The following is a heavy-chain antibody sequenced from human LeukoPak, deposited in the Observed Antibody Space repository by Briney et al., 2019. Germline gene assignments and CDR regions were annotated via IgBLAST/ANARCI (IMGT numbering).Heavy chain of an antibody. CDR3: ATDKKYGIHYFDY. D-gene: IGHD5-18*01. J-gene: IGHJ4*02. CDR1: GYTFTDYY. Sequence: GASVKISCRVSGYTFTDYYMHWLQQAPGKGLEWMGLVDPEDGETIYAEKFQGRVTITADTSTDTAYMELSSLRSEDTAVYYCATDKKYGIHYFDYWGQGTLVTVSS. CDR2: VDPEDGET. V-gene: IGHV1-69-2*01.